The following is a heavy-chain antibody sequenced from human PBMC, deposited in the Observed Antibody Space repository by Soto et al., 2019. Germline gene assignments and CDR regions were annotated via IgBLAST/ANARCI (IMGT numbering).Heavy chain of an antibody. D-gene: IGHD3-22*01. Sequence: GGSLRLSWAGTGFTFSTYWMHWVRQVPGKGLEWVSRVKTDGTNTGYADSVKGRFTISRDNAKNTLYLEMNNLRADDTAVYYCARGGVIVVGLDVWGQGTTVTVSS. J-gene: IGHJ6*02. V-gene: IGHV3-74*01. CDR3: ARGGVIVVGLDV. CDR1: GFTFSTYW. CDR2: VKTDGTNT.